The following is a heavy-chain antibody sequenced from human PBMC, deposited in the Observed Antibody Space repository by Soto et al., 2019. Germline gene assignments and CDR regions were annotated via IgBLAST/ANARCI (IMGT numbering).Heavy chain of an antibody. CDR1: GASISGFY. V-gene: IGHV4-4*07. CDR2: IYATGTT. Sequence: PSETLSLTCTVSGASISGFYWSWIRKSAGKGLEWIGRIYATGTTDYNPYLKSRVMMSVDTSKKKFSLKLRSVTAADTDVYYCVRDGTKTLRDWFDTWGQGIPVTVSS. J-gene: IGHJ5*02. CDR3: VRDGTKTLRDWFDT. D-gene: IGHD1-1*01.